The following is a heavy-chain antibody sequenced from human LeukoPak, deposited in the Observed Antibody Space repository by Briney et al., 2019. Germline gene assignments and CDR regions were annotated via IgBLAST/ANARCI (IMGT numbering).Heavy chain of an antibody. CDR1: GGTFSSYA. CDR2: IIPIFGTA. CDR3: AREIAEGFDY. V-gene: IGHV1-69*05. J-gene: IGHJ4*02. Sequence: ALVKVSCKASGGTFSSYAISWVRQAPGQGLEWMGGIIPIFGTANYAQKFQGRVTITTDESTSTAYMELSSLRSEDTAVYYCAREIAEGFDYWGQGTLVTVSS.